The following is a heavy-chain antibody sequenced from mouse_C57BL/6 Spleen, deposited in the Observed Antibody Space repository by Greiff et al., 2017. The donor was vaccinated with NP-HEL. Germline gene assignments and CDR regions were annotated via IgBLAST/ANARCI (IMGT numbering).Heavy chain of an antibody. V-gene: IGHV1-55*01. CDR3: ARKGNFYYGSSYGYFDV. Sequence: QVQLQQPGAELVKPGASVKMSCKASGYTFTSYWITWVKQRPGQGLEWIGDIYPGSGSTNYNEKFKSKATLTVDPSSSTAYMQLSSLTSEDSAVYYCARKGNFYYGSSYGYFDVWGTGTTVTVSS. J-gene: IGHJ1*03. D-gene: IGHD1-1*01. CDR2: IYPGSGST. CDR1: GYTFTSYW.